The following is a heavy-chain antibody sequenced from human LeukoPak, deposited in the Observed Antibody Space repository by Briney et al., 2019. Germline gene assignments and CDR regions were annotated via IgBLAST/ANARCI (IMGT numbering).Heavy chain of an antibody. D-gene: IGHD1-1*01. CDR3: VKITSVTGGDC. CDR1: GFTFSAYA. J-gene: IGHJ4*02. Sequence: PGRSLRLSCSASGFTFSAYAMYWVRQAPGKGLEYVSGISSNGGSSFDADSVKGRFTISRDNSKNTLYLQMSSLRAEDTAVYYCVKITSVTGGDCWGQGTRLTVSS. CDR2: ISSNGGSS. V-gene: IGHV3-64D*09.